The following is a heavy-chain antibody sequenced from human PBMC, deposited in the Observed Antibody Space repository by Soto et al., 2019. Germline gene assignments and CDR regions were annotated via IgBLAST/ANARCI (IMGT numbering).Heavy chain of an antibody. V-gene: IGHV3-66*01. CDR3: ARDTFGGAYDFLH. Sequence: EVQLVESGGGLVQPGGSLRLSCAASGFSVSSLSMTWVRQAPGKGLQWVAVISSDDNTYYADSVKGRFTISRDTSRNTLYLDMNSLRAEDTAVYYCARDTFGGAYDFLHGGQGTLVTVSS. J-gene: IGHJ4*02. CDR1: GFSVSSLS. CDR2: ISSDDNT. D-gene: IGHD3-3*01.